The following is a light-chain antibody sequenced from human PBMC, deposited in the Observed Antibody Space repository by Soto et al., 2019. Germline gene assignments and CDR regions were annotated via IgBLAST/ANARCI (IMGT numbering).Light chain of an antibody. CDR1: SSDVGTYNL. Sequence: QSALTQPAFVSGSPGQSITISCTGTSSDVGTYNLVSWYQQHPGEAPKLIIYEGNQRPSGVSNRFSGSRSGNTASLTISGLQAEDEADYFCCSYATGSTYIFGTGTKLTVL. CDR3: CSYATGSTYI. V-gene: IGLV2-23*01. J-gene: IGLJ1*01. CDR2: EGN.